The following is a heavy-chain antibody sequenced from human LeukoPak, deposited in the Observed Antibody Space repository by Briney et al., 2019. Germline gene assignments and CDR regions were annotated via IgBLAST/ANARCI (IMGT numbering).Heavy chain of an antibody. CDR3: ARDQYDYGDYSFDY. CDR2: MNPNSGNT. D-gene: IGHD4-17*01. V-gene: IGHV1-8*01. Sequence: GASVKVSCKASGYTFTSYDINWVRQATGQGLEWMGWMNPNSGNTGYAQKFQGRVTMTRDTSISTAYMELSRLRSDDTAVYYCARDQYDYGDYSFDYWGQGTLVTVSS. J-gene: IGHJ4*02. CDR1: GYTFTSYD.